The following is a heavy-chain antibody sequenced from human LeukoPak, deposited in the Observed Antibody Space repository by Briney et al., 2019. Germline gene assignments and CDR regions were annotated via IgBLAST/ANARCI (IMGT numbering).Heavy chain of an antibody. CDR1: GFFFNTYW. CDR3: AKIPIRDYDILTGYYKPDYYFDY. CDR2: ITTDGSYT. V-gene: IGHV3-74*01. D-gene: IGHD3-9*01. Sequence: GGSLRLSCEASGFFFNTYWMHWVRQAPGKGLVWVSHITTDGSYTTYADSVKGRFTISRDNAKNTLYLQVNSLRAEDTAVYYCAKIPIRDYDILTGYYKPDYYFDYWGQGTLVTVSS. J-gene: IGHJ4*02.